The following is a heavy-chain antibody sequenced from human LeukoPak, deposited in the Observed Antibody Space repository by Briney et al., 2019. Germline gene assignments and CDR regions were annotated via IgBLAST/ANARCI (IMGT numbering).Heavy chain of an antibody. J-gene: IGHJ4*02. D-gene: IGHD1-26*01. CDR3: ARDLTWEVPFDY. Sequence: GGSLRLSCAASGFTFSSYSMNWFRQAPGKGLEWVSSISSSSSYIYYADSVKGRFTISRDNAKNSLYLQMNSLRAEDTAVYYCARDLTWEVPFDYWGQGTLVTVSS. CDR1: GFTFSSYS. V-gene: IGHV3-21*01. CDR2: ISSSSSYI.